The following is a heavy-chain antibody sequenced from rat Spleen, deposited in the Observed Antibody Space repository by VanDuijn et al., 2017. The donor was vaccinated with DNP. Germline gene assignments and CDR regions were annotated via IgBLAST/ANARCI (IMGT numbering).Heavy chain of an antibody. V-gene: IGHV5-22*01. CDR1: GFTFSDYN. CDR2: ITYDGSST. CDR3: ARHGRRVFDY. D-gene: IGHD1-11*01. J-gene: IGHJ2*01. Sequence: EVQLVESGGGLVQPGMSLKLSCAASGFTFSDYNMAWVRQAPTRGLEWVAYITYDGSSTYYGDSVKGRLKVSRDNAKSTLYLQMNSLRSEDMATYYCARHGRRVFDYWGQGVMVTVSS.